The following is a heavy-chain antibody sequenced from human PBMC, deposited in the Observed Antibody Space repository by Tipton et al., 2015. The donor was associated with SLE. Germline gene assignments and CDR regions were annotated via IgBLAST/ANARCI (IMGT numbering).Heavy chain of an antibody. J-gene: IGHJ4*02. CDR1: GDSISRGSYY. CDR2: IYTRGDI. CDR3: ARAFFYDYWSDFHNEKGPRTYYFDS. D-gene: IGHD3-3*01. V-gene: IGHV4-61*09. Sequence: TLSLTCTVSGDSISRGSYYWSWFRQPAGKGLEWIGHIYTRGDIDYSPFLNSRVTMSVDMSMSQFSLKMVSVTAADTAIYYCARAFFYDYWSDFHNEKGPRTYYFDSWGRGTLVTVSS.